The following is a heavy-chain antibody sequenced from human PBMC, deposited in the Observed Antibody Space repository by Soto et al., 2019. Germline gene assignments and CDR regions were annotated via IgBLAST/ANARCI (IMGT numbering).Heavy chain of an antibody. CDR1: GFTFSSYG. J-gene: IGHJ4*02. CDR3: AKIAAAGTPLDY. Sequence: GGSLRLSCAASGFTFSSYGMHWVRQAPGKGLEWVAVISYDGSNKYYAVSVKGRFTISRDNSKNTLYLQMNSLRAEDTAVYYCAKIAAAGTPLDYWGQGTLVTVSS. D-gene: IGHD6-13*01. V-gene: IGHV3-30*18. CDR2: ISYDGSNK.